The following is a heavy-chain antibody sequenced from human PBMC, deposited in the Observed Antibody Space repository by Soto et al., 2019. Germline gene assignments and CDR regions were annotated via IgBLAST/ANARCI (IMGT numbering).Heavy chain of an antibody. CDR2: IMYDGSTK. J-gene: IGHJ4*02. Sequence: QVQLVESGGGVVQPGRSLRLSCAASGFTFSSYGMHWVRQAPGKGLEWVAVIMYDGSTKYYADSVKGPFTISRGNSKSTLDLQMNSLSAEDTAGYYCAKDRMGAGVRGYFDYWGQGTLVTVSS. V-gene: IGHV3-30*18. D-gene: IGHD3-10*01. CDR1: GFTFSSYG. CDR3: AKDRMGAGVRGYFDY.